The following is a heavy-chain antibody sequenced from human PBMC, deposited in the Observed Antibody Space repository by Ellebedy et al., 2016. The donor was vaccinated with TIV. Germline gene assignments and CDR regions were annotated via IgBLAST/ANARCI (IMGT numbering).Heavy chain of an antibody. J-gene: IGHJ4*01. CDR2: ITISGDAT. Sequence: GESLKISCVVSGFTFSSHAMTWVRQAPGQGLEWVSSITISGDATYYADTVKGRFTISSDNSKNTLYLQMASLRAEDTAVYYCATEVRPNDYWGRGTLVTVSS. V-gene: IGHV3-23*01. CDR3: ATEVRPNDY. CDR1: GFTFSSHA.